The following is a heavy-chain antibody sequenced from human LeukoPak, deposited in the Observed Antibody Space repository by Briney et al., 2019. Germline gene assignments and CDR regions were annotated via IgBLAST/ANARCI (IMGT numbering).Heavy chain of an antibody. D-gene: IGHD2-2*01. CDR1: GFIFSSYA. CDR3: AKEGVLGCSSTTCSSYNYYMDV. Sequence: PGGSLRLSCEASGFIFSSYAMSWVRQAPGKGLEWVSGISGGGYNTYYADSVKGRFTISRDNFKNTLFLQMNSLRAEDTAIYYCAKEGVLGCSSTTCSSYNYYMDVWGKGTTVTVSS. CDR2: ISGGGYNT. J-gene: IGHJ6*03. V-gene: IGHV3-23*01.